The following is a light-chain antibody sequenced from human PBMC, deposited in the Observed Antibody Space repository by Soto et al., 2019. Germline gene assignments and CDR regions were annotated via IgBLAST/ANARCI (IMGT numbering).Light chain of an antibody. CDR2: DAS. CDR1: QSISSW. J-gene: IGKJ1*01. V-gene: IGKV1-5*01. Sequence: DIQMTQSPSTLSASVGDRVTITCRASQSISSWLAWYQQKPGKAPKLLIYDASRLESGVPSRFSGSGSGTEFTLTIISLQPDDFATYYCQQYNSYSWTFGQGTKVEIK. CDR3: QQYNSYSWT.